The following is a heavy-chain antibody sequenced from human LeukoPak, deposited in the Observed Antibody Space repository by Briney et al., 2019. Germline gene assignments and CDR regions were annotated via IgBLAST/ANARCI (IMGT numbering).Heavy chain of an antibody. D-gene: IGHD6-13*01. Sequence: SETLSLTCTVSGASISSYYWSWIRQPPGKGLEWIGYIYYSGSTNYNPSLKSRVTISVDTSKNQFSLKLSSVTAADTAVYYCARLVGIASSYVWFDPWGQGTLVTVSS. V-gene: IGHV4-59*08. CDR3: ARLVGIASSYVWFDP. CDR1: GASISSYY. J-gene: IGHJ5*02. CDR2: IYYSGST.